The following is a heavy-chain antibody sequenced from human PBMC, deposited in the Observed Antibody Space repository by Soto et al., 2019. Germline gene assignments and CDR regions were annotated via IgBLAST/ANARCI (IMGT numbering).Heavy chain of an antibody. CDR2: IYPGDSDT. J-gene: IGHJ6*02. V-gene: IGHV5-51*01. CDR3: ARTSAAGKYYYGMDV. Sequence: PGAALKISCKGSGDSFTSYWSGWVRQMPGKGLEWMGIIYPGDSDTRYSPSFQGQVTISADKSISTAYLQWSSLKASDTAMYYCARTSAAGKYYYGMDVWGQGTTVTSP. D-gene: IGHD6-13*01. CDR1: GDSFTSYW.